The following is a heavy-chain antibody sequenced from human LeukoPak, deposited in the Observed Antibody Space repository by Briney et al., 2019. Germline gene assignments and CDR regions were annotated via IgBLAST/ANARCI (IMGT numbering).Heavy chain of an antibody. CDR1: GFTFSSYA. Sequence: GRSLRLSCAASGFTFSSYAMSWVRQAPGKGLEWVSAISGSGGSTYYADSVKGRFTISRDNSKNTLYLQMNSLRAEDTAVYYCAKDPTTVTTPSRDDYWGQGTLVTVSS. V-gene: IGHV3-23*01. CDR3: AKDPTTVTTPSRDDY. D-gene: IGHD4-17*01. J-gene: IGHJ4*02. CDR2: ISGSGGST.